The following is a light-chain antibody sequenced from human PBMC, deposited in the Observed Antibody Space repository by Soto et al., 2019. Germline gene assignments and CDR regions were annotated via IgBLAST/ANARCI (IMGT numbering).Light chain of an antibody. CDR2: GAS. Sequence: EIVLTQSPGTLSLSPGEGATLSCRASQSISSTFLAWYQHKPGQAPRVLIYGASRRAAGIPDRFSGSGSGTAFTRTISRLEPEDFAVYYCQQYESSWTFGQGTKLEMK. J-gene: IGKJ1*01. CDR1: QSISSTF. CDR3: QQYESSWT. V-gene: IGKV3-20*01.